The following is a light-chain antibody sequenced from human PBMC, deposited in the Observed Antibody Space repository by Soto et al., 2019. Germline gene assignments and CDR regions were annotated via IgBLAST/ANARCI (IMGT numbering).Light chain of an antibody. Sequence: QSVLTQPPSVSGSPGQSVTISCTGTNSDIGNYNRVSWYQQPPGTAPKLMIYEVNNRPSGVPDRFSGSKSGNTASLTISGLQAEDEADYYCSSYTTTIVVFGGGTKVTVL. CDR3: SSYTTTIVV. CDR1: NSDIGNYNR. J-gene: IGLJ2*01. CDR2: EVN. V-gene: IGLV2-18*02.